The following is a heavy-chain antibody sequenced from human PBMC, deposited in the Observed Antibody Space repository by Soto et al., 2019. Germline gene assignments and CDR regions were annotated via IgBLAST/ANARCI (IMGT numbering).Heavy chain of an antibody. V-gene: IGHV1-2*04. Sequence: ASVKVSCKASGYTFTGYYMHWVRQAPGQGLEWMGWINPNSGGTNYAQKFQGWVTMTRDTSISTAYVELSRLRSDDTAVYYCARARDQLPYFDYWGQGTLVTVSS. D-gene: IGHD2-2*01. CDR3: ARARDQLPYFDY. J-gene: IGHJ4*02. CDR1: GYTFTGYY. CDR2: INPNSGGT.